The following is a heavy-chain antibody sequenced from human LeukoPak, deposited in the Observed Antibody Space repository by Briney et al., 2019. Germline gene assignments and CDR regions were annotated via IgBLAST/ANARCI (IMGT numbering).Heavy chain of an antibody. CDR1: GFTFSSYG. V-gene: IGHV3-33*01. CDR3: ARAWVTTEYYFDY. CDR2: IWYDGSNK. D-gene: IGHD4-17*01. J-gene: IGHJ4*02. Sequence: GRSLRLSCAASGFTFSSYGMHWVRQAPGKGLKWVAVIWYDGSNKYYADSVKGRFTISRDNSKNTLYLQMNSLRAEDTAVYYCARAWVTTEYYFDYWGQGTLVTVSS.